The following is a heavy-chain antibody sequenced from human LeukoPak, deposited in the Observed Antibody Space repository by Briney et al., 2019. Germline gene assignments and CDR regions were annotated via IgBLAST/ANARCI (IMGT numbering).Heavy chain of an antibody. D-gene: IGHD5-24*01. CDR2: IWSDGSNN. V-gene: IGHV3-33*08. J-gene: IGHJ4*02. CDR3: ARIDGYNPDY. Sequence: GGSLRLSCTVSGFTFSNFAMSWVRQAPGKGLEWLAVIWSDGSNNHADSVRGRFTISRDNSRNTLYLQMNSLRAEDTAVYYCARIDGYNPDYWGQGTLVTVSS. CDR1: GFTFSNFA.